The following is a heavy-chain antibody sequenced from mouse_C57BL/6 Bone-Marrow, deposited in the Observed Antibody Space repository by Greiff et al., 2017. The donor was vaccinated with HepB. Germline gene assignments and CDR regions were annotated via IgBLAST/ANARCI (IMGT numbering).Heavy chain of an antibody. CDR2: IYPSDSET. V-gene: IGHV1-61*01. CDR1: GYTFTSYW. CDR3: ARLGDYGTSGAMDY. J-gene: IGHJ4*01. Sequence: QVQLQQPGAELVRPGSSVKLSCKASGYTFTSYWMDWVKQRPGQGLEWIGNIYPSDSETHYNQKFKDKATLTVDKSSSTAYMQLSSLTSEDSAVYYCARLGDYGTSGAMDYWGQGTSVTVSS. D-gene: IGHD2-4*01.